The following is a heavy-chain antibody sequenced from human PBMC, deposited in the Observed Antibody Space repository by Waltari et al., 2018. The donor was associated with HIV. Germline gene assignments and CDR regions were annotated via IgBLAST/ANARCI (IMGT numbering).Heavy chain of an antibody. D-gene: IGHD6-19*01. J-gene: IGHJ5*02. CDR1: GYTFTGYY. V-gene: IGHV1-2*02. CDR3: ARVGAVAGSGHNWFDP. CDR2: INPNSGGT. Sequence: QVQLVQSGAAVKQPGASVKVSCKASGYTFTGYYMHWVRQAPGQGLEWMGWINPNSGGTNYAQKFQGRVTMTRDTSISTAYMELSRLRSDDTAVYYCARVGAVAGSGHNWFDPWGQGTLVTVSS.